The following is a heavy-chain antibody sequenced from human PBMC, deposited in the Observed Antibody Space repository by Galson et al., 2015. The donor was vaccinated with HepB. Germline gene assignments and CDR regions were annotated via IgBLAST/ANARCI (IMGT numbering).Heavy chain of an antibody. D-gene: IGHD3-16*01. V-gene: IGHV6-1*01. J-gene: IGHJ5*02. CDR1: GDSVSSTTTS. Sequence: CAISGDSVSSTTTSWHWIRQSPSRGLEWLGRTYYRSKWYIDYAVCVKSRLTITPDTSKNQFSLQLNSVPPEDTAVYYCTRNLTPWGQGILVTVSA. CDR3: TRNLTP. CDR2: TYYRSKWYI.